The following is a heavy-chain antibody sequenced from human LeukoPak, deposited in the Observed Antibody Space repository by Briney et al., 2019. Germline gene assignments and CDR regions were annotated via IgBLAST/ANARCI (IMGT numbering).Heavy chain of an antibody. D-gene: IGHD2-21*01. J-gene: IGHJ4*02. CDR1: GGSFSGYY. CDR3: AKVGEGGEGFDY. Sequence: ETLSLTCAVYGGSFSGYYWSWVRQAPGKGLEWVSAISGSGGSTYYADSVKGRFTISRDNSKNTLYLQMNSLRAEDTAVYYCAKVGEGGEGFDYWGQGTLVTVSS. CDR2: ISGSGGST. V-gene: IGHV3-23*01.